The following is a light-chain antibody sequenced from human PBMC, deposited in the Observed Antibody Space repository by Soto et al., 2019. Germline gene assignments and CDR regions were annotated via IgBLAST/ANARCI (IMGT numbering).Light chain of an antibody. Sequence: DIQMTQSPSTLSASVGDRVTITCRASQSIGSWLAWYQQKPGKAPNLLIYAASSLQSGVPSRFSGSGSGTDFTLTISSLQRDDFAIYYCQQYNSYSPWTFGQGTKVEIK. CDR2: AAS. J-gene: IGKJ1*01. V-gene: IGKV1-5*01. CDR1: QSIGSW. CDR3: QQYNSYSPWT.